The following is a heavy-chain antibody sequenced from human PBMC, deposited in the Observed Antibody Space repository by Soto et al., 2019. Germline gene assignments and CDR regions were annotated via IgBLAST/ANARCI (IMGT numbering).Heavy chain of an antibody. CDR2: INPNSGGT. CDR3: ASSTNSTNWFDP. Sequence: RASVKVSCKASGYTFTGYYMHWVRQAPGQGLEWMGWINPNSGGTNYAQKFQGWVTMTRDTSISTAYMELSRLRSDDTAVYYCASSTNSTNWFDPWGQGTLVTVSS. CDR1: GYTFTGYY. D-gene: IGHD2-2*01. V-gene: IGHV1-2*04. J-gene: IGHJ5*02.